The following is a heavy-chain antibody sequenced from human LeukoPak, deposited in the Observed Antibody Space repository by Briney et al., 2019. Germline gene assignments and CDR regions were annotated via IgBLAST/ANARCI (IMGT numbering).Heavy chain of an antibody. V-gene: IGHV3-7*01. Sequence: GGSLRLSCAVSGFTFSTSWITWVRQAPGKGLECVGHINPDGSVTDYLASVKGRFTISRDNSENSLYLQMSSLRGEDTAVYYCVRDGWEHFFDYWGQGTLVTVSS. D-gene: IGHD6-19*01. J-gene: IGHJ4*02. CDR3: VRDGWEHFFDY. CDR1: GFTFSTSW. CDR2: INPDGSVT.